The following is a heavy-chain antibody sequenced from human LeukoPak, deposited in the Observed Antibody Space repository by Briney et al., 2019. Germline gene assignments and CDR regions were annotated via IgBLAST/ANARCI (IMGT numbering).Heavy chain of an antibody. CDR3: ARAAVTWYFDL. D-gene: IGHD4-17*01. CDR1: GGSISSYY. V-gene: IGHV4-59*01. CDR2: IYYIGST. Sequence: SETLSLTCTVSGGSISSYYWSWIRQPPGKGRQWIGDIYYIGSTNYNRSLKSRVSISVDTSKNHFALKLRSVTPSDTAVYYCARAAVTWYFDLWGRGTLVTVSS. J-gene: IGHJ2*01.